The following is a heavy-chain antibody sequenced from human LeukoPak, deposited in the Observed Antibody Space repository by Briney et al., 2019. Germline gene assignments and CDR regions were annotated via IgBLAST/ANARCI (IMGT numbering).Heavy chain of an antibody. Sequence: SETLSLTCTVSGGSISSFYWSWIRQPPGKGLEWIGYIYYRGNTQYNPSLKSRVTIPVDTYKTQFSLRMTSVTAADTAVYYCARDLDNGGSSIWYFDLWGRGTLVTVSS. V-gene: IGHV4-59*01. CDR1: GGSISSFY. CDR2: IYYRGNT. J-gene: IGHJ2*01. D-gene: IGHD4-23*01. CDR3: ARDLDNGGSSIWYFDL.